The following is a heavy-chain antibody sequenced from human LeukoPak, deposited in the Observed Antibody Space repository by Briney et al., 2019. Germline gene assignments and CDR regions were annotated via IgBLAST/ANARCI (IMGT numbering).Heavy chain of an antibody. Sequence: SETLSLACTVSSGSIRSNYWSWVRQPPGKGLEWIAYIYQSGSTNYYPSLKSRVTISVDTSKNQFSLSLTSVTAADTAVYYCARHKWDGFNCFDYWGQGTLVTVSS. J-gene: IGHJ4*02. D-gene: IGHD5-24*01. CDR3: ARHKWDGFNCFDY. CDR1: SGSIRSNY. CDR2: IYQSGST. V-gene: IGHV4-59*08.